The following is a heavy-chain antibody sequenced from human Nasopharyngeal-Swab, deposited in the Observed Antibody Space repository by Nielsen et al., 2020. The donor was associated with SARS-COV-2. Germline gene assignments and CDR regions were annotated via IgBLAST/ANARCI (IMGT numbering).Heavy chain of an antibody. V-gene: IGHV3-30*03. D-gene: IGHD4-17*01. CDR3: AREGTTVTTGFDY. CDR1: GFTFSSYG. J-gene: IGHJ4*02. Sequence: GESLKISCAASGFTFSSYGMHWVRQAPGKGLEWVAVISYDGSNKYYADSVKGRFTISRDNAKNSLYLQMNSLRDEDTAVYYCAREGTTVTTGFDYWGQGTLVTVSS. CDR2: ISYDGSNK.